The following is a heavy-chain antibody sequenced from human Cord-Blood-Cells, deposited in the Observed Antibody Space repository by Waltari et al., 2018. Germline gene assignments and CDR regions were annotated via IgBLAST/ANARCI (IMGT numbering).Heavy chain of an antibody. D-gene: IGHD3-10*01. CDR3: ARYGSGSSYYYYYGMDV. V-gene: IGHV4-39*01. CDR1: GGSISSSSYY. CDR2: IYYSGST. Sequence: QLQLQESGPGLVKPSETLSLTCTVSGGSISSSSYYWGWIRQPPGKGLEWIGSIYYSGSTYYHPSPKRRVTISVDTSKNQFSLKLSSVTAADTAVYYCARYGSGSSYYYYYGMDVWGQGTTVTVSS. J-gene: IGHJ6*02.